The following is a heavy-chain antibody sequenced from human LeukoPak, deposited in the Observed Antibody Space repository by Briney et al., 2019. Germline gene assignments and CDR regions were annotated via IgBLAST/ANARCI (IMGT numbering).Heavy chain of an antibody. D-gene: IGHD6-13*01. J-gene: IGHJ4*02. CDR3: ARRIAAAHDY. V-gene: IGHV1-69*06. Sequence: GSPGEGSCKASGGTFSTSAVSWGRQGPRQGVEWMGGIIPIFGTANYAQKFQGRVTITADKSTSTAYMELSSLRSEDTAVYYCARRIAAAHDYWGQGTLVTVSS. CDR2: IIPIFGTA. CDR1: GGTFSTSA.